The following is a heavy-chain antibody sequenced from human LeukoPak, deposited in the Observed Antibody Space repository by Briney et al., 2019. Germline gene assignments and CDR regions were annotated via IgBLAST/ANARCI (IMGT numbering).Heavy chain of an antibody. CDR2: IYPDDFDR. V-gene: IGHV5-51*01. J-gene: IGHJ4*02. Sequence: GESLKISCKGSGYSFTSYWIGWVRQMPGKGLEWMGVIYPDDFDRKYSPSFQGHVTISVDKSTSTASLQWSSLKASDPAIYYCARFRVAVAGQQYYFDYWGQGTLVTVSS. D-gene: IGHD6-19*01. CDR3: ARFRVAVAGQQYYFDY. CDR1: GYSFTSYW.